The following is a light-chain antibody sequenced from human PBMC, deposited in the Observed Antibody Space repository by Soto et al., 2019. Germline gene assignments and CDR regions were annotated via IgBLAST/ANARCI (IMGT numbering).Light chain of an antibody. J-gene: IGLJ2*01. CDR3: WSYAGSSTYVV. V-gene: IGLV2-23*01. CDR2: EDN. CDR1: SSDVGRYNR. Sequence: QSALTQPASVSGSPGQSITISCTGISSDVGRYNRVSWYQRHPDKAPKLMIYEDNKRPSGVSNRFSGSKSGNTASLTISGLQDEDEADYYCWSYAGSSTYVVFGGGTKLTVL.